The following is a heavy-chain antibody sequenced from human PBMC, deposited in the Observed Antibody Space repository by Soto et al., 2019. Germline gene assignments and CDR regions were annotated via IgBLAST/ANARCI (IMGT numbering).Heavy chain of an antibody. CDR2: IYYTGRT. J-gene: IGHJ5*02. CDR1: GGSISTSHY. Sequence: QLQGQESGPGLVKPSETLTLTCTVSGGSISTSHYWGWIRQSPGKCREWVGSIYYTGRTYQNPSVAIRRTISADTSRNQVSLNLKSETTADTALYYCASHASGVTSFVLLLRGGFGPWGQGILVTVSS. CDR3: ASHASGVTSFVLLLRGGFGP. V-gene: IGHV4-39*01. D-gene: IGHD3-10*01.